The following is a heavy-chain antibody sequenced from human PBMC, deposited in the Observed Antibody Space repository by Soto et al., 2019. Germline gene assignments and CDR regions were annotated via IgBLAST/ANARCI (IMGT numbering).Heavy chain of an antibody. Sequence: GVSLRLSCAASGFTFSSYGMHWVRQAPGKGLEWVAVISYDGSNKYYADPVKGRFTISRDNSKNTLYLQMNSLRAEDTAVYYCAKDIRGVFDYWGQGTLVTVSS. D-gene: IGHD2-2*02. CDR1: GFTFSSYG. CDR3: AKDIRGVFDY. J-gene: IGHJ4*02. V-gene: IGHV3-30*18. CDR2: ISYDGSNK.